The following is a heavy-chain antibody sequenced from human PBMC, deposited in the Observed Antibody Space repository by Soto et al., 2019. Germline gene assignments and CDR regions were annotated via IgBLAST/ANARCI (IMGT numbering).Heavy chain of an antibody. D-gene: IGHD3-16*01. CDR3: VKFRGRAYHYYYMDV. J-gene: IGHJ6*03. CDR2: YGGSGGST. CDR1: GFSFSTYG. V-gene: IGHV3-23*01. Sequence: DVQLLESGGGLAQRGGSLRLSCAASGFSFSTYGMTWVRQAPGKGLEWVSYGGSGGSTYYADSVKGRFTISRDNSKNTLYLQMNSLRAEDMAVYYCVKFRGRAYHYYYMDVWGNGTTVTVSS.